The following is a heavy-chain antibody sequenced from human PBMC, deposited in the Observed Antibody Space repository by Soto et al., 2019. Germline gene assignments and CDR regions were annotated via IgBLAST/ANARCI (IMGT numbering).Heavy chain of an antibody. D-gene: IGHD6-13*01. V-gene: IGHV3-48*01. CDR1: GFTFSSYS. Sequence: EVQLVESGGGLVQPGGSLRLSCAASGFTFSSYSMNWVRQAPGKGLEWVSYISSSSSTIYYADSVKGRFTISRDNAKNSLYLQTNSLRAEDTAVYYCARHPERIAEIGWFDPWGQGTLVTVSS. J-gene: IGHJ5*02. CDR3: ARHPERIAEIGWFDP. CDR2: ISSSSSTI.